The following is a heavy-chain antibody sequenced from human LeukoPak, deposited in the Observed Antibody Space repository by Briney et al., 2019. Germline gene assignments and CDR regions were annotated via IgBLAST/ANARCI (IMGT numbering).Heavy chain of an antibody. CDR2: ISSSSSYI. V-gene: IGHV3-21*01. D-gene: IGHD6-25*01. Sequence: GGSLRLSCAASGFTFSSYSMNWVRQAPGKGLEWVSSISSSSSYIYYADSVKGRFTISRDNAKNSLYLQMNSLRAEDTAVYYCARDSRVSSGTGHAFDIWGQGTMVTVSS. CDR3: ARDSRVSSGTGHAFDI. J-gene: IGHJ3*02. CDR1: GFTFSSYS.